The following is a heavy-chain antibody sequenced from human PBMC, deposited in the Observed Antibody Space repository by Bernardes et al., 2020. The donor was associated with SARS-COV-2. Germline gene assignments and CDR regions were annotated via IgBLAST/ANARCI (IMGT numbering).Heavy chain of an antibody. CDR2: IIPIFGTA. J-gene: IGHJ6*02. CDR3: ARALWSGKYYYYGMDV. V-gene: IGHV1-69*13. Sequence: SVKVSCKASGGTFSSYAISWVRQAPGQGLEWMGGIIPIFGTANYAQKFQGRVTITADESTSTGYMELSSLRSEDTAVYYCARALWSGKYYYYGMDVWAKGPRSPSP. CDR1: GGTFSSYA. D-gene: IGHD3-3*01.